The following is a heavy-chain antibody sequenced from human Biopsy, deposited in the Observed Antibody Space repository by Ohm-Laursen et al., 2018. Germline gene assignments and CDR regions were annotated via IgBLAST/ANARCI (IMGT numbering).Heavy chain of an antibody. CDR1: GGSISSSTTYY. Sequence: SETLSLTCPVSGGSISSSTTYYWAWLRQPPGKGLEWIGSIYNTETTFYNPSLESRVTISVETSTNQFSLKVSSVTAADTALYFCARHPTHRIQQIDYWGQGTLVTVSS. CDR3: ARHPTHRIQQIDY. CDR2: IYNTETT. V-gene: IGHV4-39*01. J-gene: IGHJ4*02. D-gene: IGHD5-18*01.